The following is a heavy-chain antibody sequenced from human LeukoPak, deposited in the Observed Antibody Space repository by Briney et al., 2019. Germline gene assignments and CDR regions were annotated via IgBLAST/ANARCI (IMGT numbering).Heavy chain of an antibody. CDR1: GFTFSSYA. Sequence: GGSLRLSCAASGFTFSSYAMSWVRQAPGKGLEWVSAISGSGGSTYYADSMKGRFTISRGNSKNTLYLQMNSLRAEDTAVYYCAKGSQYSSSPFGYWGQGTLVTVSS. V-gene: IGHV3-23*01. CDR3: AKGSQYSSSPFGY. CDR2: ISGSGGST. J-gene: IGHJ4*02. D-gene: IGHD6-13*01.